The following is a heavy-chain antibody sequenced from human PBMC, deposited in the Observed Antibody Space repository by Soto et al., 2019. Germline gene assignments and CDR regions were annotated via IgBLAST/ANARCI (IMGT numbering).Heavy chain of an antibody. CDR1: GGSISSYY. CDR3: AKDGGPAYCNSPGCSAEHFDY. Sequence: SETLSLTCTVSGGSISSYYWSWIRQPPGKGLEWIGYIYYSGSTNYNPSLKSRVTISVDNSRNTLYLQTSSLRHEDTAVYYCAKDGGPAYCNSPGCSAEHFDYWGQGTQVTVSS. CDR2: IYYSGST. V-gene: IGHV4-59*01. J-gene: IGHJ4*02. D-gene: IGHD2-2*01.